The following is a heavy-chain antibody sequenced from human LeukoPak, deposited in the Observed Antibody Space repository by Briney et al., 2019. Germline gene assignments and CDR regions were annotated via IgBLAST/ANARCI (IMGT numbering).Heavy chain of an antibody. Sequence: GSLRLSCAASGFTFSTYWMHWVRQAPGKELVWVSRINGDGSTTDSADSVKGRFTISRDNAKNTLYLQMNSLRAEDTSVYYCATISRSVSSHFDYWGQGTLVTVSS. V-gene: IGHV3-74*01. CDR3: ATISRSVSSHFDY. CDR1: GFTFSTYW. D-gene: IGHD1-26*01. CDR2: INGDGSTT. J-gene: IGHJ4*02.